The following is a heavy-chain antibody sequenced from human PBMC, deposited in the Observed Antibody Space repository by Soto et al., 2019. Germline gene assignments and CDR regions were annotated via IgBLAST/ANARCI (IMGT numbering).Heavy chain of an antibody. CDR3: VILALGKFDF. Sequence: EVQLLESGGGLVRPGGSLRLSCSASGFSFGTNSMAWVRQAPGKGLEWVASISDTAHRIFHADSVKGRFTISRDNSRNRLDLQVNSLRAEDTSLSYCVILALGKFDFWGQGALVIVSS. J-gene: IGHJ4*02. D-gene: IGHD1-26*01. CDR1: GFSFGTNS. V-gene: IGHV3-23*01. CDR2: ISDTAHRI.